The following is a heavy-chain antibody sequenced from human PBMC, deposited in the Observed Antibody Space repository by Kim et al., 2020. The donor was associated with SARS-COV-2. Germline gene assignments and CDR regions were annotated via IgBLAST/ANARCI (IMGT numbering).Heavy chain of an antibody. CDR3: ARDQGYQLLGGYYYYGMDV. Sequence: SETLSLTCTVSGGSISSGSYYWSWIRQPAGKGLEWIGRIYTSGSTNYNPSLKSRVTISVDTSKNQFSLKLSSVTAADTAVYYCARDQGYQLLGGYYYYGMDVWGQGTTVTVSS. CDR2: IYTSGST. D-gene: IGHD2-2*01. V-gene: IGHV4-61*02. CDR1: GGSISSGSYY. J-gene: IGHJ6*02.